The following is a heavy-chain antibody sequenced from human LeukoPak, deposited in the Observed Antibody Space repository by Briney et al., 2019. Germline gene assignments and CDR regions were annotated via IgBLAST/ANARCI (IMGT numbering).Heavy chain of an antibody. D-gene: IGHD2-15*01. CDR3: ARDRPHRY. CDR1: GDSISSYY. Sequence: SETLSLTCTVSGDSISSYYWSWIRQPPPKRLEWIGYIYTNRSTNYNPSLKSRVTISVDTSKNQFSLKLSSVTAADPAVYSCARDRPHRYWGQGTLVTVSS. V-gene: IGHV4-4*09. J-gene: IGHJ4*02. CDR2: IYTNRST.